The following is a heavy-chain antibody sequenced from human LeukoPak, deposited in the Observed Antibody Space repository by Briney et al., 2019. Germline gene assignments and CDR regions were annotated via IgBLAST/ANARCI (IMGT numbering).Heavy chain of an antibody. CDR3: ARSTPTYYDFWSGYSPPYYFDY. D-gene: IGHD3-3*01. J-gene: IGHJ4*02. V-gene: IGHV4-38-2*02. CDR1: GYSISSGYY. CDR2: IYHSGST. Sequence: PSETLSLTCTVSGYSISSGYYWGWIRQPPGKGLEWIGSIYHSGSTYYNPSLKSRVTISVDKSKNQFSLKLSSVTAADTAVYYCARSTPTYYDFWSGYSPPYYFDYWGQGTLVTVSS.